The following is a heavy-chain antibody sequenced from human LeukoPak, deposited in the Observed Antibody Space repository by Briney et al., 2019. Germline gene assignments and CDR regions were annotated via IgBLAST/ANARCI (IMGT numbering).Heavy chain of an antibody. Sequence: ASVKVSCKASGYTFTSYHINWVRQATGQGLEWMGWMNPNSGNTGYAQKFQGRVTITRNTSISTAHMELGSLRSEDTAVYYCARDRSSGWYGEAYGMDVWGQGTTVTVSS. D-gene: IGHD6-19*01. CDR1: GYTFTSYH. CDR3: ARDRSSGWYGEAYGMDV. V-gene: IGHV1-8*03. J-gene: IGHJ6*02. CDR2: MNPNSGNT.